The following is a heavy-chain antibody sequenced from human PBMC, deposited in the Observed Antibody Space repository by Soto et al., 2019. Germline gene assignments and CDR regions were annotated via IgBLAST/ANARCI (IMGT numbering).Heavy chain of an antibody. Sequence: QVQLVQSGAEVQKPGSSVKVSCKAPGGTFSTYAISWVRQAPGQGLEWMGGVTPIFGTPKYAQKFQGRVTITADESTSTGDVELRSLRSEDTAVYYCARSQGGSSSLDIYYYYYYGMDVWCQGTTVTVSS. CDR3: ARSQGGSSSLDIYYYYYYGMDV. CDR2: VTPIFGTP. D-gene: IGHD2-15*01. J-gene: IGHJ6*02. V-gene: IGHV1-69*01. CDR1: GGTFSTYA.